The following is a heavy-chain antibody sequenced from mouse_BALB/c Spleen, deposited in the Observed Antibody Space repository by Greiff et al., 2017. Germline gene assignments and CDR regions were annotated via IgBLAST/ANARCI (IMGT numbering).Heavy chain of an antibody. CDR3: ARDYYAMDY. J-gene: IGHJ4*01. V-gene: IGHV1-9*01. CDR1: GYTFSSYW. Sequence: QVQLKQSGAELMKPGASVKISCKATGYTFSSYWIEWVKQRPGHGLVWIGEILPGSGSTNYNEKFKGKATFTADTSSNTAYMQRSSLTSEDSAVYYCARDYYAMDYWGQGTSVTVSS. CDR2: ILPGSGST.